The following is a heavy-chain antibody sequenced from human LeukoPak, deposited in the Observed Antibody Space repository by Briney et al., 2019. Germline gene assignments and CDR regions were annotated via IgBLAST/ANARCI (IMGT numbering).Heavy chain of an antibody. D-gene: IGHD3-3*01. CDR1: DEPFSGYY. CDR2: INRNGNT. J-gene: IGHJ4*02. CDR3: ARLVPERFFQLNPEGYYDY. Sequence: SETLSLTCAISDEPFSGYYWGWIRQPPGKGLELIGEINRNGNTDYNPFLKSRVSMSIDTSKNQFSLKLISVTAADTAVYYCARLVPERFFQLNPEGYYDYWGQGTLVTVSS. V-gene: IGHV4-34*01.